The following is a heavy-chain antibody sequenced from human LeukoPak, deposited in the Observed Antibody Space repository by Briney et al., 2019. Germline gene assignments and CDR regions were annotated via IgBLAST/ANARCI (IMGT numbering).Heavy chain of an antibody. CDR2: ISAYNGNT. J-gene: IGHJ3*02. V-gene: IGHV1-18*01. D-gene: IGHD2-21*01. CDR3: VMCYSVVGAFDI. Sequence: ASETLSRTGSGYAFTISGVYWGRQAPEPGLERMGWISAYNGNTNYAHKPHGKGTMTTETSTSTAYRDLRSLGSADSAGYCCVMCYSVVGAFDIWGQGTMVTVSS. CDR1: GYAFTISG.